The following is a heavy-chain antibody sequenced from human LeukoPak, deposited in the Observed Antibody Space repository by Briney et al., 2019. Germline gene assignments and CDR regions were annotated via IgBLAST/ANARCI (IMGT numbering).Heavy chain of an antibody. D-gene: IGHD5-18*01. J-gene: IGHJ4*02. CDR3: ARGIGYSYGVDY. Sequence: ASVKVSCKASGYTFTGYYMHWVRQAPGQGLEWMGWINPNSGGTNYAQKFQGRVTMARDTSISTAYMELSRLRSDDTAVYYCARGIGYSYGVDYWGQGTLVTVSS. CDR2: INPNSGGT. V-gene: IGHV1-2*02. CDR1: GYTFTGYY.